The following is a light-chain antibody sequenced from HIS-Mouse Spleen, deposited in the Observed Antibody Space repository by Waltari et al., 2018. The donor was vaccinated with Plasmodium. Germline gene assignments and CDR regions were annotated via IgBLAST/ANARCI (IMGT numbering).Light chain of an antibody. Sequence: AIWMTQSTSLLSASTGDRVTISCRMSQGISSYLAWYQQKPGKAPELLIYAASTLQSGVPSRFSGSGSGTDFTLTISSLEPEDFAVYYCQQRSNWPPLTFGGGTKVEIK. CDR1: QGISSY. CDR2: AAS. J-gene: IGKJ4*01. V-gene: IGKV1D-8*02. CDR3: QQRSNWPPLT.